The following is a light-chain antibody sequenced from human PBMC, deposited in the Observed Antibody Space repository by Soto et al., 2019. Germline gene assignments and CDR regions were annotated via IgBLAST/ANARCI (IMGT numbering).Light chain of an antibody. Sequence: QSVLTQPASVSGSPGQSITISCPGSSSDVGNYKFVSWYQQYPGKAPKVMLYEVSKRPSGVSYRFSGSQSGNTASLTISGLQAEDEADYYCCSYAGSYSSYFFGTGTKVTVL. CDR3: CSYAGSYSSYF. CDR2: EVS. J-gene: IGLJ1*01. V-gene: IGLV2-23*02. CDR1: SSDVGNYKF.